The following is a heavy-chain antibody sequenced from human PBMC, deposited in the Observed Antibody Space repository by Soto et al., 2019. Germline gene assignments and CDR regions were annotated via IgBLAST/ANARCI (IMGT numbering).Heavy chain of an antibody. V-gene: IGHV3-48*03. D-gene: IGHD3-16*02. Sequence: EVQMVESGGGLVQPGGSLRLSCAASGFSISDYELHWVRQAPGRGLEWVSYISSSGSTIYYADSVRGRFTISRNNAKNSLYLQMNSLRAEDTAVYYCARSRIAYWGQGTLVTVSS. CDR1: GFSISDYE. J-gene: IGHJ4*02. CDR3: ARSRIAY. CDR2: ISSSGSTI.